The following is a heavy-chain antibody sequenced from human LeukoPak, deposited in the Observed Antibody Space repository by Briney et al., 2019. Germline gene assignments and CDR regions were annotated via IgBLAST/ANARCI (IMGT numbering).Heavy chain of an antibody. CDR1: GGSISSYY. Sequence: SETLSLTCTVSGGSISSYYWNWIRQPPEKGLEWIGYIHYSGGTNYNPSLKSRVTISMDTSKNQLSLRLSSVTAADTAVYYCTRGLYSSTWPDYWGQGTLVTVSS. D-gene: IGHD6-13*01. V-gene: IGHV4-59*08. CDR3: TRGLYSSTWPDY. CDR2: IHYSGGT. J-gene: IGHJ4*02.